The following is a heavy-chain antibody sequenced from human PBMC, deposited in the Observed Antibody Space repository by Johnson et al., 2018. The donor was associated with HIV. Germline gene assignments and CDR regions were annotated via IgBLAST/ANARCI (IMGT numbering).Heavy chain of an antibody. Sequence: VQLVESGGSMVRPGGSRRLSCAVSGFTFDDYGMSWVRQAPGKGLEWVSGINWNGGTTGYADSVKGRFTISRDNAKNSLYLQMNSLRAEDTALYYCASGDELGDDAFDIWGQGTMVTVSS. CDR3: ASGDELGDDAFDI. D-gene: IGHD7-27*01. CDR1: GFTFDDYG. V-gene: IGHV3-20*04. J-gene: IGHJ3*02. CDR2: INWNGGTT.